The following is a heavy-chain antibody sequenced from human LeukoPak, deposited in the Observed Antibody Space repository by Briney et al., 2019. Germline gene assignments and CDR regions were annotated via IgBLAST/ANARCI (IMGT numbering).Heavy chain of an antibody. CDR3: ARISTAVAGADY. J-gene: IGHJ4*02. D-gene: IGHD6-19*01. CDR1: GFTFSRPW. Sequence: PGGSLRLSCGAFGFTFSRPWMSWVRQAPGKGLEWVANIKQDESETYYVDSVKGRLTLSRDNTKNSLYLQMDSLRAEDTAVYYCARISTAVAGADYWGQGTLVTASS. V-gene: IGHV3-7*01. CDR2: IKQDESET.